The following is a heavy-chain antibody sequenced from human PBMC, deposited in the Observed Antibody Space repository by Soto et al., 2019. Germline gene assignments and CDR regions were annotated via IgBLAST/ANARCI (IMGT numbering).Heavy chain of an antibody. J-gene: IGHJ6*02. CDR2: IDPSDSYT. CDR3: ARPGYCSSTSCTHYGLDV. V-gene: IGHV5-10-1*01. Sequence: GESLKISCKGSGYSFTSYWISWVRQMPGKGLEWMGRIDPSDSYTNYSPSFQGHVTISADKSISTAYLQWGSLKASDTAMYYCARPGYCSSTSCTHYGLDVWGQGTTVTVSS. CDR1: GYSFTSYW. D-gene: IGHD2-2*03.